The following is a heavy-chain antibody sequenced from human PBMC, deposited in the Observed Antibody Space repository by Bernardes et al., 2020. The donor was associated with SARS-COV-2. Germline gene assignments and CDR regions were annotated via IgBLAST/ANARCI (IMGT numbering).Heavy chain of an antibody. V-gene: IGHV3-23*01. CDR1: GFTFSSYA. Sequence: GGSLRLSCAASGFTFSSYAMSWVRQAPGKGLEWVSAISGSGGSTYYADSVKGRFTISRDNSKNTLYLQMNSLRAEDTAVYYCAKDRGYCSGGSCRIEYFQHWGQGTLVTVSS. CDR2: ISGSGGST. CDR3: AKDRGYCSGGSCRIEYFQH. D-gene: IGHD2-15*01. J-gene: IGHJ1*01.